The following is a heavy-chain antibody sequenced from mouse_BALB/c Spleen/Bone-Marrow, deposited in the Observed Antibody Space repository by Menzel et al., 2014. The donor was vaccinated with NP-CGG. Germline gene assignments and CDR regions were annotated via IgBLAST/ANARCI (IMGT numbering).Heavy chain of an antibody. Sequence: LEESGGGLVTPGGSLTLTCTASGFSLSSYYMGWVRQAPGKGLEWIGAILSTGVTYYAHWAKGRFAISRTSSTTVDLKMASLTTEDMATYFCGRSDLWGQGTLVTVS. J-gene: IGHJ3*02. CDR3: GRSDL. CDR2: ILSTGVT. V-gene: IGHV5-6-5*01. CDR1: GFSLSSYY.